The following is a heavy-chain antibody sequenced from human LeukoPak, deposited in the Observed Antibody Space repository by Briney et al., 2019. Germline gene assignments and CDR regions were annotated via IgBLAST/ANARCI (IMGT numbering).Heavy chain of an antibody. J-gene: IGHJ5*02. D-gene: IGHD1-1*01. CDR1: GFTFSSYA. Sequence: GGSLRLSCAAPGFTFSSYAMSWVRQAPGKGLEWVSAISGSGASTNYAASVKGRFTISRDNSKNTLYLQMNSLRAEDTAVYYCATYNLNDGGWFDPWGQGTLFTVSS. CDR2: ISGSGAST. V-gene: IGHV3-23*01. CDR3: ATYNLNDGGWFDP.